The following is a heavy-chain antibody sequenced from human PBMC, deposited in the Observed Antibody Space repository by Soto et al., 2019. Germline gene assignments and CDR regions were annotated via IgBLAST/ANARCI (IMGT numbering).Heavy chain of an antibody. V-gene: IGHV3-7*04. CDR2: IKEDGSEK. Sequence: GGSLRLACAASGFSLSSYWMSWVRQAPGRGLEWVGNIKEDGSEKYYVDAVNGRFTVSRDNAKNSLYLQMNSLRAEDTAVYYCARATGADKEDYWGQGT. CDR3: ARATGADKEDY. D-gene: IGHD3-10*01. CDR1: GFSLSSYW. J-gene: IGHJ4*02.